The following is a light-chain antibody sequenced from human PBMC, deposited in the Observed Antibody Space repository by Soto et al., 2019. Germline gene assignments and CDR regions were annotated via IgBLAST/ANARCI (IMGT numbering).Light chain of an antibody. J-gene: IGKJ3*01. CDR3: MQALQSPLFT. CDR1: QSLLHSNGYNY. Sequence: DIVMTQSPLSLPVTPGEPASISCRSSQSLLHSNGYNYLDWYLQKPGQSPQLLIYLGSNRASGVPDRFSGSGSGTDFTLKISRVEAEDVGVYYSMQALQSPLFTFGTGTTVDIK. CDR2: LGS. V-gene: IGKV2-28*01.